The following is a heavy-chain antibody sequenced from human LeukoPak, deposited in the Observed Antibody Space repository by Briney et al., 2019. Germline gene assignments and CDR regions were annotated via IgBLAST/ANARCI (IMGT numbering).Heavy chain of an antibody. D-gene: IGHD3-22*01. CDR1: GYTFTSFG. Sequence: APVKVSCKASGYTFTSFGISWVRQAPGQRLKCMGWISAYNGNTVYAQMLQGRVTMTTDTSTSTAYMELRSLRSDDTAVYYCARDLSSSYYYVFDYWGQGTLVTFSS. CDR3: ARDLSSSYYYVFDY. CDR2: ISAYNGNT. V-gene: IGHV1-18*01. J-gene: IGHJ4*02.